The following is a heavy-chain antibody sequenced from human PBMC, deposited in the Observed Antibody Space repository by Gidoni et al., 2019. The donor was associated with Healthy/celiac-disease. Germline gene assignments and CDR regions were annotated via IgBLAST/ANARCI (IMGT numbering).Heavy chain of an antibody. J-gene: IGHJ3*02. V-gene: IGHV3-49*03. CDR3: TRERITMIVVVRGPPSGDAFDI. D-gene: IGHD3-22*01. Sequence: EVQLVESGGGLVQPGRSLRLSCTASGFTFGAYAMSWFRQAPGKGLEWVGFIRSKAYGGTKEYAASVKGRFTISRDDSKSIAYLQMNSLKTEDTAVYYCTRERITMIVVVRGPPSGDAFDIWGQGTMVTVSS. CDR2: IRSKAYGGTK. CDR1: GFTFGAYA.